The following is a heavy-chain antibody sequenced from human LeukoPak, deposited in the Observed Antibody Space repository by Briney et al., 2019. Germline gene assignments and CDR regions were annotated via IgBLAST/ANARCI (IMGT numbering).Heavy chain of an antibody. CDR2: ISAYNGNA. CDR1: GYAFTNYG. D-gene: IGHD4-17*01. Sequence: ASVKVSCKASGYAFTNYGISWVRQAPGQGLEWMGWISAYNGNANYAQKFQGRVTMTTDTPTSTAYMELRSLRSDDTAVYYCAREAYGDYVMDYWGQGTLVTVSS. CDR3: AREAYGDYVMDY. V-gene: IGHV1-18*01. J-gene: IGHJ4*02.